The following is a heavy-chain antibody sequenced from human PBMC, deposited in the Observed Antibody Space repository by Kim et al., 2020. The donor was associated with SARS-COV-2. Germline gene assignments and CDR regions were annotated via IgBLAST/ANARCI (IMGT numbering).Heavy chain of an antibody. D-gene: IGHD3-22*01. V-gene: IGHV3-11*06. Sequence: RFTISRDNAKNSLYLQMNSLRAEDTAVYYCAREEVVVITADVYYYYGMDVWGQGTTVTVSS. J-gene: IGHJ6*02. CDR3: AREEVVVITADVYYYYGMDV.